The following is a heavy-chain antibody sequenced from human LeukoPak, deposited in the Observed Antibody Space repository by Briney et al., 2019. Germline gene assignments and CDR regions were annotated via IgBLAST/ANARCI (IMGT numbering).Heavy chain of an antibody. Sequence: GESLRLSCSASGFTFSSYAMYWVRQAPGKGLEYVSGIRSIGGSTNYADSVKGRFTISRDNSKNTVYLQMSSLRAEDTAVYYCVKDGDSAGWYYYFDYWGQGTLVTVSS. D-gene: IGHD6-19*01. CDR1: GFTFSSYA. CDR2: IRSIGGST. J-gene: IGHJ4*02. CDR3: VKDGDSAGWYYYFDY. V-gene: IGHV3-64D*06.